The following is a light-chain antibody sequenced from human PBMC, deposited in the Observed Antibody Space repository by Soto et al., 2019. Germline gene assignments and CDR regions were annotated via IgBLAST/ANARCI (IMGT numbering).Light chain of an antibody. J-gene: IGKJ1*01. CDR3: QQYGSSGT. V-gene: IGKV3-20*01. CDR2: DES. CDR1: QFLSSY. Sequence: EIVLTQSPGTLSLSPGERATLSCRASQFLSSYLAWYQQIPGQPPRLLIYDESTRATGIPARFSGSGSGTDFTLTISRLEPEDFAVYYCQQYGSSGTFGQGTKVDIK.